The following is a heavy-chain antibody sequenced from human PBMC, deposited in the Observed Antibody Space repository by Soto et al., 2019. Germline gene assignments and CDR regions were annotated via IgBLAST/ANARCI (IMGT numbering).Heavy chain of an antibody. Sequence: GGSLRFSCAASGFTFSTYGMHWVRQAPGKGLEWVAVMGNDGITTFYADSVRGRFTISRDNSKNTLFLQMNSLRADDTAVYYCAKEFQWELHAFDIWGQGTMVTVSS. CDR3: AKEFQWELHAFDI. J-gene: IGHJ3*02. CDR1: GFTFSTYG. D-gene: IGHD1-26*01. V-gene: IGHV3-30*02. CDR2: MGNDGITT.